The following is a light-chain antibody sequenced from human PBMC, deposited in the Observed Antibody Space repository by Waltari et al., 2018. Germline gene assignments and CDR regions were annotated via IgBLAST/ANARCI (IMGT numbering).Light chain of an antibody. CDR2: EVT. J-gene: IGLJ2*01. CDR3: CSYAGSRTFVV. V-gene: IGLV2-23*02. CDR1: SSDVGSYNL. Sequence: QSALTQPASVSGSPGQSITISCTGTSSDVGSYNLVSWYQHQPSKAPKLMIYEVTKRHSGVSNRSSGSKSGNTASLTISGLQAEYEADYYCCSYAGSRTFVVFGGGTKLSVL.